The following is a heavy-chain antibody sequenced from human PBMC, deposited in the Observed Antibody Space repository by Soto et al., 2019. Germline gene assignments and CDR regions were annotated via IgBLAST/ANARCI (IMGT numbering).Heavy chain of an antibody. CDR3: ARETYYDFWSGPYYSMDV. D-gene: IGHD3-3*01. Sequence: ESRGGVVQPGRSLRLSCAASGFTFSSYAMHWVRQAPGKGLEWVAVISYDGSNKYYADSVKGRFTISRDNSKNTLYLQMNSLRAEDTAVYFCARETYYDFWSGPYYSMDVWGQGTTVTVSS. V-gene: IGHV3-30-3*01. CDR2: ISYDGSNK. CDR1: GFTFSSYA. J-gene: IGHJ6*02.